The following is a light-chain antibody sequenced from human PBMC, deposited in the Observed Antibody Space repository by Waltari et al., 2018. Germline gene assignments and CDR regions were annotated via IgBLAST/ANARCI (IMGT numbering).Light chain of an antibody. CDR3: CSYNDGPYV. V-gene: IGLV2-23*02. CDR2: EVT. Sequence: QSALTQPASVSGSPRQSINISCTGTSSDVGTCNLVSWYQQHPGKAPKLMIYEVTKRPSGVSSRFSASRSGNTASLTISGLQAEDEADYYCCSYNDGPYVFGTGTKVTVL. CDR1: SSDVGTCNL. J-gene: IGLJ1*01.